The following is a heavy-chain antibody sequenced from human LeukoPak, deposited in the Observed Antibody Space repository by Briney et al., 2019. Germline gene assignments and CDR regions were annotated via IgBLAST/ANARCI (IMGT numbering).Heavy chain of an antibody. V-gene: IGHV3-23*01. D-gene: IGHD3-22*01. CDR3: ATPGGRSYYYDSSGYYYDYFDY. Sequence: PGGSLRLSCAASGFTFSSYAMSWVRQAPGKGLEWVSAISGSGGSTYYADSVKGRFTISRDNSKNTLYLQMNSLRAEDTAVYYCATPGGRSYYYDSSGYYYDYFDYWGQGTLVTVSS. CDR2: ISGSGGST. CDR1: GFTFSSYA. J-gene: IGHJ4*02.